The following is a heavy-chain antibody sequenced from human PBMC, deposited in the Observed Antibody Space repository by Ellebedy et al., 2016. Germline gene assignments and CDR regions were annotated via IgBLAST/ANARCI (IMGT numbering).Heavy chain of an antibody. V-gene: IGHV4-59*08. Sequence: SETLSLTCTVSGGSISSYYWSWIRQPPGKGLEWIGYSYYSGSTNYNPSLKSRVTISVDTSKNQFSLKLSSVTAADTAVYYCARHFGSSWYRFDYWGQGTLVTVSS. CDR3: ARHFGSSWYRFDY. J-gene: IGHJ4*02. CDR1: GGSISSYY. D-gene: IGHD6-13*01. CDR2: SYYSGST.